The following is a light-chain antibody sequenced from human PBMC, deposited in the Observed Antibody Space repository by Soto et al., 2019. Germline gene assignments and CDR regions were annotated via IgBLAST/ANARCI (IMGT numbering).Light chain of an antibody. CDR1: QSFNSN. CDR3: QQYHKWPIT. J-gene: IGKJ5*01. CDR2: RAS. V-gene: IGKV3-15*01. Sequence: EIVMTQSPATLSVSPGEGATLSCRASQSFNSNLACYRHKPVQAPRLLIYRASTRAAGLPDRFSGSGSGTEFTLTISSLQSEDFAVYYCQQYHKWPITFGQGTRLEIK.